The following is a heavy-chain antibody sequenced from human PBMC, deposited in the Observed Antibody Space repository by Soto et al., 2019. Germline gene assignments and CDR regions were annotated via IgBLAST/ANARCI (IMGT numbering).Heavy chain of an antibody. D-gene: IGHD3-10*01. CDR3: ARGGEDGMLHNWFDP. Sequence: QVQLQQWGSGLLKPSEPLSLTCAVYGGSFSGYYWRWIRQPPGKALEWIGEINHSGSTNYNPSLQSRVTISVDTAKNQFSLTLSSVTAAATALDYCARGGEDGMLHNWFDPWCQVTLVSVSS. J-gene: IGHJ5*02. V-gene: IGHV4-34*01. CDR1: GGSFSGYY. CDR2: INHSGST.